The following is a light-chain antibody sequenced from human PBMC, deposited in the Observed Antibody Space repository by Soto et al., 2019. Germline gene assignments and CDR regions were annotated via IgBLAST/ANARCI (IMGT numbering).Light chain of an antibody. V-gene: IGLV2-14*01. CDR1: SSDVGSYNY. Sequence: QSALTQPASVSGSPGQSITISCTGTSSDVGSYNYVSWYQQHPGKAPKLMIYEVSDRPSGISSRFSGSKSGNTASLTISGLQTEDEAHYYCSSYTSSSTLVFGTGTKVTVL. CDR2: EVS. CDR3: SSYTSSSTLV. J-gene: IGLJ1*01.